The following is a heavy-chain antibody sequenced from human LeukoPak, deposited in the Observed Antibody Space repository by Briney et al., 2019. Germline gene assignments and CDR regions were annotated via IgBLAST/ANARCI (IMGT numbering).Heavy chain of an antibody. CDR1: GGSIITTNYY. J-gene: IGHJ4*02. CDR3: ARESANGWGPFDY. D-gene: IGHD6-19*01. Sequence: SETLSLTCTVSGGSIITTNYYWGWIRQPPGKGLEWIGSIYYSGNTYYKPSLKSRVTISVDRSKNQFSLKLSSVTAADTAVYYCARESANGWGPFDYWGQGTLVTVSS. CDR2: IYYSGNT. V-gene: IGHV4-39*07.